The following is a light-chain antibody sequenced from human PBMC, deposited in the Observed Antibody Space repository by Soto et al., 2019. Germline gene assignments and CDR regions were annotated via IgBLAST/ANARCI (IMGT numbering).Light chain of an antibody. CDR3: QQSNNWPYT. V-gene: IGKV3-15*01. J-gene: IGKJ2*01. Sequence: EIVMTQSPATLSVSPGERATLSCRASQSVSHNLAWYQQKPGQAPRLLFYGASTRATGIPARFSGSGSGTDFTLTISSLQSEDFAVYYCQQSNNWPYTFGQGPSWRSN. CDR1: QSVSHN. CDR2: GAS.